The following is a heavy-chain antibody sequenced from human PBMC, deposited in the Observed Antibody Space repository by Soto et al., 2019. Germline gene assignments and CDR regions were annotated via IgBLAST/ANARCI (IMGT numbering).Heavy chain of an antibody. V-gene: IGHV1-18*01. CDR2: ISAYNGNT. D-gene: IGHD2-2*01. Sequence: QVQLVQSGAEVKKPGASVKVSCKASGYTFTSYGISWVRQAPGQGLEWMGWISAYNGNTNYAQKLQGRVTMTTDTSXSXXYMELRSLRSDDTAVYYCARKIIVVPHYYYYGMDVWGQGTTVTVSS. CDR1: GYTFTSYG. CDR3: ARKIIVVPHYYYYGMDV. J-gene: IGHJ6*02.